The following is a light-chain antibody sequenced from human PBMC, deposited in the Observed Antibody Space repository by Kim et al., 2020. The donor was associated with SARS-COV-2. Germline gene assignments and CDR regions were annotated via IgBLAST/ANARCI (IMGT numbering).Light chain of an antibody. CDR1: QGIGNY. Sequence: DIQMTQSPSSLSPSVGDRVTITCRASQGIGNYLAWFQQKPGKAPKSLIYGASTLQNGVPSRFGGSGSGRDFTLTISNLQPEDCATYYCQQYDCYPLTFGGGTKVDIK. J-gene: IGKJ4*01. CDR3: QQYDCYPLT. V-gene: IGKV1-16*01. CDR2: GAS.